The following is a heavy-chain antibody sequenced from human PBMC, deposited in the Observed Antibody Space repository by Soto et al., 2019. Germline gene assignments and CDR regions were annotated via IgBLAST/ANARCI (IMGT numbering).Heavy chain of an antibody. CDR3: ARPPGYISDWHYFDL. V-gene: IGHV1-2*02. CDR1: GYTFTNYY. J-gene: IGHJ4*02. Sequence: ASVKVSCKASGYTFTNYYMHWVRQAPGRGFEWLGRISPKSGGTNYAQKFQGRVTMTWDTSLKTAYMELSSLISEDTAVYYCARPPGYISDWHYFDLWGQGTLVTVSS. CDR2: ISPKSGGT. D-gene: IGHD2-21*02.